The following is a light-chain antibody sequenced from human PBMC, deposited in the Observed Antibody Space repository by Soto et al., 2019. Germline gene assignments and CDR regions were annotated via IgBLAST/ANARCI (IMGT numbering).Light chain of an antibody. Sequence: QSVLTQPASVSGSPGQSITISCTGTSSDIVNYNLVSWYQQYPGKAPKLIIYEFKKRPSGISDRFSGSKSGNAASLTISGLQAEDEADYYCSSFATSGSLFGGGTKVTVL. J-gene: IGLJ3*02. V-gene: IGLV2-23*02. CDR1: SSDIVNYNL. CDR2: EFK. CDR3: SSFATSGSL.